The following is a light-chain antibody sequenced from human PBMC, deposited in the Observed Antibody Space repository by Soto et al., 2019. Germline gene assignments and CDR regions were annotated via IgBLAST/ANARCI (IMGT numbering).Light chain of an antibody. V-gene: IGKV3-11*01. Sequence: SPGERATLSCRASQSINSYLAWYQQKPGQAPRLLIYDASNRATGTPARFRGSGSGTDFTLTISSLEPEDFAVYYCQQRSNRITFGQGTRLEIK. CDR3: QQRSNRIT. J-gene: IGKJ5*01. CDR2: DAS. CDR1: QSINSY.